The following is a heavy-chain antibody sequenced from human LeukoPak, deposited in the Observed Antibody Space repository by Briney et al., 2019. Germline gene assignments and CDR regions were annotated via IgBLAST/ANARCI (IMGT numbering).Heavy chain of an antibody. J-gene: IGHJ4*02. Sequence: PTGGSLRLSCAASGFTFSNYAVSWVRQAPGKGLEWVSAISGSGGTTYYADSVTGRFTISRDNSKNTLWLQINSLRAEDTAVYYCAKDLARYCRGGSCPREFDYWGQGTLVTVSS. CDR3: AKDLARYCRGGSCPREFDY. D-gene: IGHD2-15*01. V-gene: IGHV3-23*01. CDR2: ISGSGGTT. CDR1: GFTFSNYA.